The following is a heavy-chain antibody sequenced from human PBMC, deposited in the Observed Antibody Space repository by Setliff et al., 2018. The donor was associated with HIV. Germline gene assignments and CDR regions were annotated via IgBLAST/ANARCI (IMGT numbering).Heavy chain of an antibody. D-gene: IGHD3-22*01. CDR1: GYTITGYY. Sequence: ASVKVSCKASGYTITGYYMHWVRQAPGQGLGWMGWINPNSGGTNYAQKFQGRVTMTRDTSISTAYMELSRLRSDDTAVYYCAREIFPQGIVVVFDAFDIWGQGTMVTVSS. CDR3: AREIFPQGIVVVFDAFDI. CDR2: INPNSGGT. J-gene: IGHJ3*02. V-gene: IGHV1-2*02.